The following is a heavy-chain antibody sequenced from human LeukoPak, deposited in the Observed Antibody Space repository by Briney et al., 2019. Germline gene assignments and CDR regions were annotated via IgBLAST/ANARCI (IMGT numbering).Heavy chain of an antibody. Sequence: GGSLRLSCAASGFSFNSYWMSWVSQAPGKGLEWVANINGDGREEYYVDSVKGRFTMSRDNAKNLLYLQMNGLRDEDTAVYYCARSNEEGTVDLWGQGSLVIVSS. CDR2: INGDGREE. CDR1: GFSFNSYW. D-gene: IGHD4-11*01. V-gene: IGHV3-7*01. J-gene: IGHJ5*02. CDR3: ARSNEEGTVDL.